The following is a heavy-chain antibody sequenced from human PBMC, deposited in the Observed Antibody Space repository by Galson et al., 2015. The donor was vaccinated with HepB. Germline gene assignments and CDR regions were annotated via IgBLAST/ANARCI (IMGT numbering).Heavy chain of an antibody. CDR3: ARDLITMIVVPRGAFDI. CDR1: GFTFSSYS. V-gene: IGHV3-21*01. J-gene: IGHJ3*02. Sequence: SLGLSCAASGFTFSSYSMNWVRQAPGKGLEWVSSISSSSSYIYYADSVKGRFTISRDNAKNSLYLQMNSLRAEDTAVYYCARDLITMIVVPRGAFDIWGQGTMVTVSS. CDR2: ISSSSSYI. D-gene: IGHD3-22*01.